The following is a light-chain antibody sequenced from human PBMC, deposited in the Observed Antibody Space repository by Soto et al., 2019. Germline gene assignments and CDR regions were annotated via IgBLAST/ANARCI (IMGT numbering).Light chain of an antibody. CDR2: KAS. CDR3: QQYNSYWT. J-gene: IGKJ1*01. Sequence: IQMTQSPSTLSASVVDRVTMTLRASQSISSWLAWYQQKPGKAPKLLIYKASSLESGVPSRFSGSASGTEFTLTISSMKPDDSATYYCQQYNSYWTFGHGTKVDI. V-gene: IGKV1-5*03. CDR1: QSISSW.